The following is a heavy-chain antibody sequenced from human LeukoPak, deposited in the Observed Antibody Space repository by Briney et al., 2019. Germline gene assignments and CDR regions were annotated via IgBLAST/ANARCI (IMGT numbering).Heavy chain of an antibody. CDR1: DYPFDNFG. V-gene: IGHV1-18*01. Sequence: GAAVKVSCKASDYPFDNFGLTWVRQAPGQGLEWMGWISAYNGNTHYAQKFRGRLTMTTDTSTTTAYLELRSLKSDDTAVYYCARDRLGGDLTGESLYWGQGTLVTVSS. J-gene: IGHJ4*02. CDR2: ISAYNGNT. CDR3: ARDRLGGDLTGESLY. D-gene: IGHD4-17*01.